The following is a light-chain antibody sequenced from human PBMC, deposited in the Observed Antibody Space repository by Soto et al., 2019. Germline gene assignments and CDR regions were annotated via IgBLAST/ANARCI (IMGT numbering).Light chain of an antibody. CDR1: ESVSSN. Sequence: EIVMTQSPVTLSMSPGERATLSCRAGESVSSNLAWYQQKPGQAPRLLIYGASTRATGVPARFTGSGSGTEFTLTISSLQFDDSAVYYCQQCNNWWTFGQGTKVDIK. V-gene: IGKV3-15*01. CDR3: QQCNNWWT. CDR2: GAS. J-gene: IGKJ1*01.